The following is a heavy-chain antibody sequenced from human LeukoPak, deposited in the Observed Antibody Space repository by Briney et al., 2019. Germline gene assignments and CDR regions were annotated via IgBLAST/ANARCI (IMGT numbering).Heavy chain of an antibody. J-gene: IGHJ4*02. CDR3: AALLWFGELLH. Sequence: ASLRLSCTASGYSFIGYYISWVRQAPGQGLEWMGRINGNNGGANYAQKVQGRVTITRDTSMSTAYMELSRLTADDTAVYYCAALLWFGELLHWGQGTLVTVSS. D-gene: IGHD3-10*01. V-gene: IGHV1-2*02. CDR2: INGNNGGA. CDR1: GYSFIGYY.